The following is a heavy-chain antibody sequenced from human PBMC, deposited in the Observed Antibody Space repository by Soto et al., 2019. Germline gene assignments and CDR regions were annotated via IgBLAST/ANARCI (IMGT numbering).Heavy chain of an antibody. CDR1: GYTFTSYA. V-gene: IGHV1-3*01. D-gene: IGHD3-22*01. CDR2: INAGIGDT. CDR3: ARIFSMVVVPPGY. Sequence: ASVKVSCKASGYTFTSYAMHWVRQAPGQRLEWMGWINAGIGDTQYSQDFQGRVTITRDTSASTAYMELSSLRSEDTAVYYCARIFSMVVVPPGYWGQETLFTVP. J-gene: IGHJ4*02.